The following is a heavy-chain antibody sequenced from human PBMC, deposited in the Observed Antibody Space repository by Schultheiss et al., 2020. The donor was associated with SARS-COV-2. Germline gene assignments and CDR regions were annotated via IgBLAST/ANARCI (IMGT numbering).Heavy chain of an antibody. V-gene: IGHV3-74*01. CDR1: GFTFSSYW. J-gene: IGHJ3*02. Sequence: GGSLRLSCAASGFTFSSYWMHWVRQAPGKGLVWVSRINSDGSSTSYADSVKGRFTISRDNSKNTLYLQMNSLRAEDTAVYYCASEGYSSSWYDLIWGQGTMVTVSS. CDR2: INSDGSST. D-gene: IGHD6-13*01. CDR3: ASEGYSSSWYDLI.